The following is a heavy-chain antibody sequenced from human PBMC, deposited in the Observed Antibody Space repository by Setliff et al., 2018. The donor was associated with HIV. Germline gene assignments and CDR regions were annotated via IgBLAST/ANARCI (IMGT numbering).Heavy chain of an antibody. V-gene: IGHV1-46*01. J-gene: IGHJ4*02. D-gene: IGHD3-10*01. CDR2: INPRGGST. CDR3: AREEDGEP. Sequence: ASVKVSCKASGYTFTSYYMHWVRQAPGQGLEWMGLINPRGGSTSYAQKFQGRVTVTRDTSTNTVYMELTSLRSDDTAVYYCAREEDGEPWGQGTLVTVSS. CDR1: GYTFTSYY.